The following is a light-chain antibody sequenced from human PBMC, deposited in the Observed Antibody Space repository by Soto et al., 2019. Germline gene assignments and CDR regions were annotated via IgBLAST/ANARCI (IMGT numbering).Light chain of an antibody. V-gene: IGKV3-11*01. CDR1: QGISGY. CDR2: DVS. J-gene: IGKJ5*01. CDR3: QQRNCLQVT. Sequence: PGDRATLSCRASQGISGYLAWYQQKPGQAPRLLIYDVSNRATGTPARFSGSGSGTDFTLTISSLEPEDFAIYYCQQRNCLQVTVGQGTRLEIK.